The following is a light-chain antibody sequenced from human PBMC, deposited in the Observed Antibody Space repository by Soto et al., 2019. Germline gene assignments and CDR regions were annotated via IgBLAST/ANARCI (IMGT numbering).Light chain of an antibody. J-gene: IGKJ2*01. CDR3: MQATQPYT. CDR2: MIS. V-gene: IGKV2-24*01. CDR1: QSLVHSDGNSY. Sequence: DFVITQTPHSSPVTLGQPASISCRSIQSLVHSDGNSYLSWLHQRPGQPPRLLIYMISNRFSGVPDRFSGSGAGTDFTLKISRVEPEDVGVYYCMQATQPYTFGQGTKLEIK.